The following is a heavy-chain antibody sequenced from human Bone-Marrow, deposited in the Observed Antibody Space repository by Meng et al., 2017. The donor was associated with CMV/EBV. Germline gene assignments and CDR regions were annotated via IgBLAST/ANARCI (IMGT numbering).Heavy chain of an antibody. Sequence: GESLKISCAASGFTFSSYEMNWVRQAPGKGLEWVSYISSSGSTIYYADSVKGRFTISRDNAKNSLYLQMNSLRAEDTAVYYCARDQVLTGYYDFWSGYYSAQYGMDVWGQGTTVTVSS. J-gene: IGHJ6*02. CDR2: ISSSGSTI. V-gene: IGHV3-48*03. D-gene: IGHD3-3*01. CDR3: ARDQVLTGYYDFWSGYYSAQYGMDV. CDR1: GFTFSSYE.